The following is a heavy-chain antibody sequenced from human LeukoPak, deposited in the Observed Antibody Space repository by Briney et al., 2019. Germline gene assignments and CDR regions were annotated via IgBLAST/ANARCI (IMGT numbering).Heavy chain of an antibody. D-gene: IGHD2-2*01. Sequence: GRSLRLSCAASGFTLSSYGMHWVRQAPGKGLEWVAVISFDGSNKYYADSVKGRFTISRDNAKKSLYLQMNSLRAEDTAVYYCARDRSRFYYWGQGTPVTVSS. J-gene: IGHJ4*02. V-gene: IGHV3-30*03. CDR2: ISFDGSNK. CDR1: GFTLSSYG. CDR3: ARDRSRFYY.